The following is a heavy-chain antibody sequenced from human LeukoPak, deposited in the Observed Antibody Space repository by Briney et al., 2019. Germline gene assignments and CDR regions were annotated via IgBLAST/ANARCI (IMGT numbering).Heavy chain of an antibody. CDR3: ARGGYDILTGYYAFDY. D-gene: IGHD3-9*01. CDR2: SYYSGST. V-gene: IGHV4-59*01. CDR1: GGSISSYY. J-gene: IGHJ4*02. Sequence: PSETLSLTCTVSGGSISSYYWSWIRQPPGKGLEWIGYSYYSGSTNYNPSLKSRVTISVDTSKNQFSLKLSSVTAADTAVYYCARGGYDILTGYYAFDYWGQGTLVTVSS.